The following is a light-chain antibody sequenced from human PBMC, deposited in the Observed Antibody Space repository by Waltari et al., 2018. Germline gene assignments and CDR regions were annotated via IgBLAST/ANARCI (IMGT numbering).Light chain of an antibody. CDR2: LGS. CDR3: MQGLQSPT. J-gene: IGKJ5*01. CDR1: LHPLHGNGYTH. Sequence: DIVMTQSPLTLPVTPGEPAAISCRSSLHPLHGNGYTHVDWYLQRPGQSPQLLIYLGSNRASGVPDRFSASGSGTDFTLTISRVEAEDVGVYFCMQGLQSPTFGQGTRLEIK. V-gene: IGKV2-28*01.